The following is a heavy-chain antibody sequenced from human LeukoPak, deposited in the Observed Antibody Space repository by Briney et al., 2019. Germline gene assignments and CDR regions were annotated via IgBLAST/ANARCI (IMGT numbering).Heavy chain of an antibody. CDR3: ARITMVRGVIITLKRQANWFDP. V-gene: IGHV1-18*04. Sequence: GASVKVSCKASGYTFTGYYMHWVRQAPGQGLEWMGWISAYNGNTNYAQKLQGRVTMTTDTSTSTAYMELRSLRSDDTAVYYCARITMVRGVIITLKRQANWFDPWGQGTLVTVSS. CDR2: ISAYNGNT. CDR1: GYTFTGYY. J-gene: IGHJ5*02. D-gene: IGHD3-10*01.